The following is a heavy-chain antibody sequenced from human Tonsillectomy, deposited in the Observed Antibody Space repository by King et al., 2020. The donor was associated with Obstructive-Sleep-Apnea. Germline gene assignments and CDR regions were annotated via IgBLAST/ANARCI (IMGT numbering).Heavy chain of an antibody. CDR2: VSWKSGSI. V-gene: IGHV3-9*01. J-gene: IGHJ4*02. Sequence: VQLVESGGGLVQPGRSLRLSCAASGFTFDDYAMHCVRQAPGKGLEWVSGVSWKSGSIGYADSVKGRFTISRDNAKNSLDLQMNSLRAEDTALYYCAKEGYYYDSSGYHGSRGFFDYWGQGTLVTVSS. CDR3: AKEGYYYDSSGYHGSRGFFDY. CDR1: GFTFDDYA. D-gene: IGHD3-22*01.